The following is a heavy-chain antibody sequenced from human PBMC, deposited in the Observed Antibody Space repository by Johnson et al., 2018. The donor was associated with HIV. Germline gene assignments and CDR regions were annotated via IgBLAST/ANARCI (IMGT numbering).Heavy chain of an antibody. CDR2: IYSGGST. CDR3: ARDNLRAFDV. V-gene: IGHV3-66*01. J-gene: IGHJ3*01. CDR1: GFTVSSNY. Sequence: VQLVESGGGLIQPGGSLRLSCAASGFTVSSNYMSWVRQAPGRGLEWVSLIYSGGSTYYADSVHGRFTISRDNSKTTLFLQMNSLRAEDTAVYYCARDNLRAFDVWGQGTTVTVSS. D-gene: IGHD5/OR15-5a*01.